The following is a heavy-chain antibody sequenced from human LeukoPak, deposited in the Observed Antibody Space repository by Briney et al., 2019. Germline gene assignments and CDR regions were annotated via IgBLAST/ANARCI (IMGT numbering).Heavy chain of an antibody. CDR3: AGYSGDGDGFPYWFDP. CDR1: VSSISSHY. D-gene: IGHD2-21*01. V-gene: IGHV4-59*11. J-gene: IGHJ5*02. CDR2: FYNRGSF. Sequence: SETLSLTCNVSVSSISSHYWSWIRQSPGRGLEGIGFFYNRGSFNYNLSFKSRVPISTDTCKNQFSLTLSSVTAADMALYYCAGYSGDGDGFPYWFDPWGQGTLVTVSS.